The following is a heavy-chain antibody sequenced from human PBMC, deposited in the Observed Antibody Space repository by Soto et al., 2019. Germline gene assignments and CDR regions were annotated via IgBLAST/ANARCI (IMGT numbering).Heavy chain of an antibody. CDR1: GFTFSSYD. D-gene: IGHD3-22*01. CDR3: AKAYYYDSTPEAFDI. V-gene: IGHV3-9*01. CDR2: ISWNSGSI. Sequence: PGGSLRLSCAASGFTFSSYDMHWVRQAPGKGLEWVSGISWNSGSIGYADSVKGRFTISRDNAKNSLYLQMNSLRAEDTALYYCAKAYYYDSTPEAFDIWGQGTMVTVSS. J-gene: IGHJ3*02.